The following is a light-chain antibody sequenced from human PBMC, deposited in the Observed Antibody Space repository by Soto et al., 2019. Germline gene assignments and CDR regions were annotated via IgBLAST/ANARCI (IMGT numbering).Light chain of an antibody. CDR3: VSWDDSLNVYI. V-gene: IGLV1-47*01. J-gene: IGLJ1*01. CDR2: KTN. Sequence: VLTQPPSASGTPGQGVTISCSGSRSNIGINYIYWYQQFPGTAPKLLIYKTNQRPSGVPDRFFGSKSGTSASLAISGLRSEDEADYYCVSWDDSLNVYIFGSGTKVTVL. CDR1: RSNIGINY.